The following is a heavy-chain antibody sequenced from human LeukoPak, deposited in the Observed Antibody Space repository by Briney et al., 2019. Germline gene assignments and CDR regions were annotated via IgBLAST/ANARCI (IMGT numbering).Heavy chain of an antibody. D-gene: IGHD6-13*01. Sequence: SSETLSLTCAVYGGSFRGYYWRWIRQPRGKGGEWIGEINHRGSTNYNPSLKSRVTISVDTSKNPFSLTLSSVTAADTAVYYCARVRQQLVVVHYYYYMDVWGKGTTVTVSS. J-gene: IGHJ6*03. CDR3: ARVRQQLVVVHYYYYMDV. V-gene: IGHV4-34*01. CDR1: GGSFRGYY. CDR2: INHRGST.